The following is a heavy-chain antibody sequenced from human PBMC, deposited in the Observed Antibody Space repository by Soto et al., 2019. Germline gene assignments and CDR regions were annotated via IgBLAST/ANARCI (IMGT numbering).Heavy chain of an antibody. J-gene: IGHJ5*02. CDR2: IYYTGST. Sequence: QVQLQESGPGPVKPSQTLSLSCSVSGGSISSGDYYWSWIRQPPGKGLEWVGYIYYTGSTYYNPSLKIRVTISVDTSKNQFSLNLSSVTAADTAVYYCARVGYCSGDTCYLAWFDPWGRGTQVTVSS. V-gene: IGHV4-30-4*01. CDR3: ARVGYCSGDTCYLAWFDP. D-gene: IGHD2-15*01. CDR1: GGSISSGDYY.